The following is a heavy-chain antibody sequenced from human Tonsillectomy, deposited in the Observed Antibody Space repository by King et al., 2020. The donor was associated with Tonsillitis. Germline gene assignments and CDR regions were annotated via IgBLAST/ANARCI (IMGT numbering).Heavy chain of an antibody. V-gene: IGHV3-30*02. J-gene: IGHJ3*02. Sequence: VQLVQSGGGVVQPGGSLRLSCAASGFTFSSYGMHWVRQAPGKGLEWVAFIRYDGSNKYYADSVKGRFTISRDNSKNTLYLQMNSLRAEDTAVYYCAKDRIPTVTIGGNAFDIWGQGTMVTVSS. CDR1: GFTFSSYG. CDR3: AKDRIPTVTIGGNAFDI. CDR2: IRYDGSNK. D-gene: IGHD4-17*01.